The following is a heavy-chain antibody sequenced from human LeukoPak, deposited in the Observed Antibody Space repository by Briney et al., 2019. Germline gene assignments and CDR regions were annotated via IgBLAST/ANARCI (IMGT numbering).Heavy chain of an antibody. J-gene: IGHJ6*02. CDR3: AKDISCSGGSCYFSYYGMDV. V-gene: IGHV3-21*04. Sequence: GGSLRLSCAASGFTFSSYSMNWVRQAPGKGLEWVSSISSSSSYIYYADSVKGRFTISRDNAKNSLYLQMNSLSAEDTALYYCAKDISCSGGSCYFSYYGMDVWGQGTTVTVSS. CDR1: GFTFSSYS. CDR2: ISSSSSYI. D-gene: IGHD2-15*01.